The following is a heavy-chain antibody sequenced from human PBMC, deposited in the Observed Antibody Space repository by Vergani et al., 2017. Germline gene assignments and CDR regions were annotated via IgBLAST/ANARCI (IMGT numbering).Heavy chain of an antibody. CDR1: CGSISSGGYY. D-gene: IGHD3-10*01. CDR2: IYYSGNT. J-gene: IGHJ4*02. Sequence: QVQLQESGPGLVKPSQTLSLTCPVSCGSISSGGYYLGWIRQHPGKGLEWIGYIYYSGNTYYNPSLKSRVTISVNTSKNQFSLMLSSVTAADTSVYYCARDRASGSYFHDYWGGGTVVTVSS. CDR3: ARDRASGSYFHDY. V-gene: IGHV4-31*03.